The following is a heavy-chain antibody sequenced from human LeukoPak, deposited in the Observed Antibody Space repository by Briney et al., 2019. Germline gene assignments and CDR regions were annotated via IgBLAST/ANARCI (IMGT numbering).Heavy chain of an antibody. Sequence: SVKVSCKASGGTFSSYAISWVRQAPGQGLEWMGRIILIFGTANYAQKFQGRVTITTDESTSTAYMELSSLRSEDTAVYYCARVLSGSYYDAFDIWGQGTMVTVSS. J-gene: IGHJ3*02. V-gene: IGHV1-69*05. CDR2: IILIFGTA. CDR3: ARVLSGSYYDAFDI. CDR1: GGTFSSYA. D-gene: IGHD1-26*01.